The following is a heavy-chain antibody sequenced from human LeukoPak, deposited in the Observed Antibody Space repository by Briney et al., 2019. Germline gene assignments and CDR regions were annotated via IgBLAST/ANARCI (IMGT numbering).Heavy chain of an antibody. CDR1: GGSIRSDY. D-gene: IGHD5-12*01. CDR3: ARDRVDRFGPRFDP. V-gene: IGHV4-59*01. Sequence: SETLSLTCSVSGGSIRSDYWSWIRQPPGKGLEWIGYISYNGITNYNPSLKSRLTMSVDTSKSQFSLKLSSLTAADTAVYYWARDRVDRFGPRFDPWGPGTLVTVSS. CDR2: ISYNGIT. J-gene: IGHJ5*02.